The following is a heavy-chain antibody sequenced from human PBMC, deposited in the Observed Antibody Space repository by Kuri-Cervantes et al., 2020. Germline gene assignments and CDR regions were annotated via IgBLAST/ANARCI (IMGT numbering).Heavy chain of an antibody. Sequence: GSLRLSCAVSGYSISSGYYWGWIRQPPGKGLEWIGSIYHSGSTYYNPSLRSRVTISVDTSKNQFSLKLSSVTAADTAMYYCARENFWNNYHLFDSWGQGALVTVSS. CDR3: ARENFWNNYHLFDS. D-gene: IGHD3-3*01. CDR1: GYSISSGYY. J-gene: IGHJ4*02. V-gene: IGHV4-38-2*02. CDR2: IYHSGST.